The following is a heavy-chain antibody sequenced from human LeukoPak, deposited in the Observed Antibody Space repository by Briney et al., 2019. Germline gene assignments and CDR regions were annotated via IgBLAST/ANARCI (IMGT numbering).Heavy chain of an antibody. CDR2: ISSSGSTI. CDR3: ARGHSSSWYPDFYFDY. Sequence: GGSLRLSCAASGFTFSSYEMNWVRQAPGKGLEWVSYISSSGSTIYYADSVKGRFTISRDNAKNSLYLQMNSLRAEDTAVYYCARGHSSSWYPDFYFDYWGQGTLVTVSS. J-gene: IGHJ4*02. V-gene: IGHV3-48*03. CDR1: GFTFSSYE. D-gene: IGHD6-13*01.